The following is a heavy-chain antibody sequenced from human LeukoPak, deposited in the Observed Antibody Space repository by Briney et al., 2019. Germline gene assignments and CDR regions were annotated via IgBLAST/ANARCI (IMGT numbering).Heavy chain of an antibody. CDR3: ARDSSGYVH. CDR2: IHYSGNT. D-gene: IGHD3-22*01. Sequence: SETLSLTCTVSGYSISSGYYWGWIRQPPGKGLEWIGSIHYSGNTYYNSSLKSRLTISVDTSKNHFSLKLSSVTAADTAVYYCARDSSGYVHWGQGTLVTVSS. V-gene: IGHV4-38-2*02. J-gene: IGHJ4*02. CDR1: GYSISSGYY.